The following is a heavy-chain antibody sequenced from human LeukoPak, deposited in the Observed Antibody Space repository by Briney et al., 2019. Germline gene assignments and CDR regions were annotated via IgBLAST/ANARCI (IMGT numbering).Heavy chain of an antibody. CDR2: THLNGGGT. V-gene: IGHV1-2*02. Sequence: ASVKVSCKASGHIFTVDSIHWVRQAPGQGLEWMGWTHLNGGGTYRAQKFQDRVTMTKGTSIGTAYLELSTMTSDDTAVYYCAKNGDYDFWSGPTFYFDYWGQGTLVTVSS. J-gene: IGHJ4*02. CDR1: GHIFTVDS. D-gene: IGHD3-3*01. CDR3: AKNGDYDFWSGPTFYFDY.